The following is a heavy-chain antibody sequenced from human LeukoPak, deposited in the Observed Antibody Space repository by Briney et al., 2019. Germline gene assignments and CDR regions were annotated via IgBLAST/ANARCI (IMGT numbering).Heavy chain of an antibody. CDR2: ICYDGSNK. CDR1: GFTFSCYS. Sequence: GGSLRLSCAASGFTFSCYSMHWLRQPPGKGLEWVAVICYDGSNKYHADSVKGRFTISRDNSKNMLYLQMNSLRAEDTAVYYCARDFWPSYCRMTSCSAFDQWGQGTLVTVSS. V-gene: IGHV3-33*01. D-gene: IGHD2-2*01. J-gene: IGHJ4*02. CDR3: ARDFWPSYCRMTSCSAFDQ.